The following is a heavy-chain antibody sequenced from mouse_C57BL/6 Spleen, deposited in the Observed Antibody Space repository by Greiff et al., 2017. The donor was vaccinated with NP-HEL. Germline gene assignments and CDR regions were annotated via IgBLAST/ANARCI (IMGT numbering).Heavy chain of an antibody. CDR3: ARSYGSSYGNYAMDY. CDR2: ISDGGSYT. V-gene: IGHV5-4*03. CDR1: GFTFSSYA. D-gene: IGHD1-1*01. J-gene: IGHJ4*01. Sequence: EVKLVESGGGLVKPGGSLNLSCAASGFTFSSYAMSWVRQTPEKRLEWVATISDGGSYTYYPDNVKGRFTISRDNAKNNLYLQMSHLKSEDTAMYYCARSYGSSYGNYAMDYWGQGTSVTVSS.